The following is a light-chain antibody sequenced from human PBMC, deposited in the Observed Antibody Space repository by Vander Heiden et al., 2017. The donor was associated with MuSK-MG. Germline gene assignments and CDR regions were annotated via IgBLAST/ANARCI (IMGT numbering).Light chain of an antibody. J-gene: IGKJ1*01. CDR2: LGS. CDR1: QSLLHSNGYNY. CDR3: IQASQTPRT. Sequence: DIVMTQSPLSLPVTPGEPASISCRSSQSLLHSNGYNYLDWYLQKPGQSPQLLIYLGSNWPSGVPDSFSGSGSGTDFTLKISSVEAEDVGVYYCIQASQTPRTFGQGTKVEIK. V-gene: IGKV2-28*01.